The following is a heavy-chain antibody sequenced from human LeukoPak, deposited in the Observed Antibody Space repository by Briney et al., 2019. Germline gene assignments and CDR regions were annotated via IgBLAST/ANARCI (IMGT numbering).Heavy chain of an antibody. CDR3: ARALDPYYDILTGYYDNWFDP. CDR1: GYTFTGYY. D-gene: IGHD3-9*01. CDR2: INPNSGGT. Sequence: ASVKVSCKASGYTFTGYYMHWVRQAPGQGLEWMGWINPNSGGTNYAQKFQGRVTMTRDTSISTAYMELSRLRSDDTAVYYCARALDPYYDILTGYYDNWFDPWGQGTLVTVSS. J-gene: IGHJ5*02. V-gene: IGHV1-2*02.